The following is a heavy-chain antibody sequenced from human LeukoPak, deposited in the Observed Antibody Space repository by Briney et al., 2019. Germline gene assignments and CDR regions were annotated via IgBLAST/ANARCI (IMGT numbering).Heavy chain of an antibody. Sequence: RGESLKISCKGSGYSFTSYWFGWVRRLPGKSREWLGIIYPGDSDTRYSPSFQGQVTISADKSISTAYLQWSSLKASDTAMYYCARRHIRGWKLPDDAFDIWGQGTMVTASS. V-gene: IGHV5-51*01. J-gene: IGHJ3*02. CDR1: GYSFTSYW. CDR2: IYPGDSDT. D-gene: IGHD1-26*01. CDR3: ARRHIRGWKLPDDAFDI.